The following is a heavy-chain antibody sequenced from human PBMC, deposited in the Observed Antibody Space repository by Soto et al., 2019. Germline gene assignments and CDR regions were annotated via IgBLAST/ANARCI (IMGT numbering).Heavy chain of an antibody. CDR3: ARDLVVEIAAAGTQGFDY. CDR1: GFTFSSYA. Sequence: GGSLRLSCAASGFTFSSYAMHWVRQAPGKGLEWVAVISYDGSNKYYADSVKGRFTISRDNSKNTLYLQMNSLRAEDTAVYYCARDLVVEIAAAGTQGFDYWGQGTLVTVSS. V-gene: IGHV3-30-3*01. D-gene: IGHD6-13*01. CDR2: ISYDGSNK. J-gene: IGHJ4*02.